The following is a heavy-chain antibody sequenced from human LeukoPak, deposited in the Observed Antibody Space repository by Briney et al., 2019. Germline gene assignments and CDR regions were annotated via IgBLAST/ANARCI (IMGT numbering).Heavy chain of an antibody. J-gene: IGHJ4*02. D-gene: IGHD1-26*01. V-gene: IGHV3-20*04. CDR2: LNRNGDIT. CDR3: ARKGLGGELGGFDS. CDR1: GFTFSSYA. Sequence: GGSLRLSCAASGFTFSSYAMSWVRHVPGKGLEWVSGLNRNGDITVYADFVQGRFTISRDNAKNSLYLQMNSLRVEDTALYYCARKGLGGELGGFDSWGQGTLVTVSS.